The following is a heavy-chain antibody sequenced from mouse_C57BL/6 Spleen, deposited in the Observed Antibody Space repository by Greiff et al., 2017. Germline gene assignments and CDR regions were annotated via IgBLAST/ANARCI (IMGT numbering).Heavy chain of an antibody. CDR1: GYTFTSYW. V-gene: IGHV1-72*01. CDR2: IDPNSGGT. J-gene: IGHJ2*01. CDR3: ARGKLAPYYFDY. D-gene: IGHD4-1*01. Sequence: QVQLQQPGAELVKPGASVKLSCKASGYTFTSYWMHWVKPRPGRGLEWIGRIDPNSGGTKYNAKFQSKATLTVDKPSSTAYMQLSSLTSEDTAVYYCARGKLAPYYFDYWGQGTTLTVSS.